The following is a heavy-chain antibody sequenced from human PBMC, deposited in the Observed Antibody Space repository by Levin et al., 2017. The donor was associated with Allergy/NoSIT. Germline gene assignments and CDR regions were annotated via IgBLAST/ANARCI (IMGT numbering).Heavy chain of an antibody. D-gene: IGHD2-2*01. V-gene: IGHV4-34*01. Sequence: SETLSLTCAVYGGSFSGYYWSWIRQPPGKGLEWIGEINHSGSTNYNPSLKSRVTISVDTSKNQFSLKLSSVTAADTAVYYCARVAGKVVVPAQYYYYGMDVWGQGTTVTVSS. CDR2: INHSGST. CDR3: ARVAGKVVVPAQYYYYGMDV. CDR1: GGSFSGYY. J-gene: IGHJ6*02.